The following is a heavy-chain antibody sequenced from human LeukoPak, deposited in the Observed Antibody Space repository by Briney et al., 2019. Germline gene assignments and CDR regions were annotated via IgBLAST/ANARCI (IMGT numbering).Heavy chain of an antibody. J-gene: IGHJ4*02. Sequence: ASVKVSCKASGYTFTSYDINWVRQATGQGLEWMGWMNPNSGNTGYAQKFQGRVTMTRNTSISTAYMELSSLRAEDTAVYYCARDGRFLEWFPSQYYFDYWGQGTLVTVSS. D-gene: IGHD3-3*01. V-gene: IGHV1-8*01. CDR2: MNPNSGNT. CDR1: GYTFTSYD. CDR3: ARDGRFLEWFPSQYYFDY.